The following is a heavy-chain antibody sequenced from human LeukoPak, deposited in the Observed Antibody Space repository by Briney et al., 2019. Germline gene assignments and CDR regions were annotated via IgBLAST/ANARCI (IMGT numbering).Heavy chain of an antibody. J-gene: IGHJ4*02. V-gene: IGHV1-69*05. Sequence: ASVKVSCKASGGTFSSHAISWVRQAPGQGLEWMGGINPIFHTPTYAKKFQGRLTITKDESMSTASMDLSSLISDDTAVYYCARGRTTGGFDYWGQGTLVTVSS. CDR2: INPIFHTP. CDR3: ARGRTTGGFDY. CDR1: GGTFSSHA. D-gene: IGHD4-11*01.